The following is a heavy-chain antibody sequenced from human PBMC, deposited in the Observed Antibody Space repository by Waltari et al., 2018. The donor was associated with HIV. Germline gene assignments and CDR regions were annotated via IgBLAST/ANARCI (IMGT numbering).Heavy chain of an antibody. J-gene: IGHJ6*02. CDR2: INHSGST. CDR1: GGSFSGYY. Sequence: QVQLQQWGAGLLKPSETLSLTCAVYGGSFSGYYWSWIRQPPGKGLEWIGEINHSGSTNYNPSLKSRVTISVDTSKNQFSLKLSSVTAADTAVYYCARGAHCSSTSCYPSYYYYGMDVWGQGTTVTVSS. CDR3: ARGAHCSSTSCYPSYYYYGMDV. D-gene: IGHD2-2*01. V-gene: IGHV4-34*01.